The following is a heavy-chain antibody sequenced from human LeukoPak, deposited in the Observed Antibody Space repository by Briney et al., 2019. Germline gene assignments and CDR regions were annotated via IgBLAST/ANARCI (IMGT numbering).Heavy chain of an antibody. J-gene: IGHJ4*02. CDR1: GFTFSSYG. Sequence: GGSLRLSCAASGFTFSSYGMHWVRQAPGKGLEWVAFIRYDGSNQYYADSVKGRFTISRDNSKNTLYLQMNSLRAEDTAVYFCVAPSATAAGIFDFWGQGTLVTVSS. CDR2: IRYDGSNQ. D-gene: IGHD6-25*01. CDR3: VAPSATAAGIFDF. V-gene: IGHV3-30*02.